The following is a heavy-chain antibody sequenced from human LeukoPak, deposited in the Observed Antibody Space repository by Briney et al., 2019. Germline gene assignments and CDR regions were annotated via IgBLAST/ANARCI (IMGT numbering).Heavy chain of an antibody. Sequence: GGSLRLSCAASGFTFSSFPMTGVRLAPGKGLEWVSTITGSGGSTYYAESVKGRFTISRDNSKNTLYLQMNSLRGEDTALYFCAKDLAGCSDSWGKGTLVTVSS. J-gene: IGHJ4*02. V-gene: IGHV3-23*01. CDR1: GFTFSSFP. D-gene: IGHD2-8*01. CDR2: ITGSGGST. CDR3: AKDLAGCSDS.